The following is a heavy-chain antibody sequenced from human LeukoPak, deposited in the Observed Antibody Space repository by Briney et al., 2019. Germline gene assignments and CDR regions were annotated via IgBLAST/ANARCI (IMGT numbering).Heavy chain of an antibody. J-gene: IGHJ4*02. CDR1: GYTFTGYY. V-gene: IGHV1-2*02. Sequence: ASVKVSCKASGYTFTGYYMHWVRQAPGQGLEWMGWINPNSGGTNYAQKFQGRVTMTRDTSISTAYMELSRLRSDDTAVYYCARVRLVTGTIPYDYWGQGTLVTVSS. CDR2: INPNSGGT. D-gene: IGHD1-7*01. CDR3: ARVRLVTGTIPYDY.